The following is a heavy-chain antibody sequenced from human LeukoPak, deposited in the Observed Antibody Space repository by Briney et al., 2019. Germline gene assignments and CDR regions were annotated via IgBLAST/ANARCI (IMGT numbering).Heavy chain of an antibody. CDR3: TRDVGFYCGGDCYPYYYYMDV. Sequence: GGSLRLSCTASGFTFGDYAMSWFRQAPGKGLEWVGFIRSKAYGGTTEYAASVKGRFTISRDDSKSIAYLQMNSLKTEDTAVYYCTRDVGFYCGGDCYPYYYYMDVWGKGTTVTISS. CDR2: IRSKAYGGTT. V-gene: IGHV3-49*03. J-gene: IGHJ6*03. CDR1: GFTFGDYA. D-gene: IGHD2-21*02.